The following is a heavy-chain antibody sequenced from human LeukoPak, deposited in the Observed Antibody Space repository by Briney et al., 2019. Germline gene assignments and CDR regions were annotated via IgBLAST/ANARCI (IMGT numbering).Heavy chain of an antibody. Sequence: PSETLSLTCTVSGGSISSSSYYWGWIRQPPGKGLEWIGSIYYSGSTYYNPSLKSRVTISVDTSKNQFSLKLSSVTAADTAVYYCARKGYYYDSSGYGPWGQGTLVTVSS. J-gene: IGHJ5*02. CDR2: IYYSGST. V-gene: IGHV4-39*01. CDR1: GGSISSSSYY. D-gene: IGHD3-22*01. CDR3: ARKGYYYDSSGYGP.